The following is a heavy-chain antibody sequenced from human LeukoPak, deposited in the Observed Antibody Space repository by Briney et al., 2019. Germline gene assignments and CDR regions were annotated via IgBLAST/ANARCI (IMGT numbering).Heavy chain of an antibody. J-gene: IGHJ3*02. CDR1: GGSISSGSYY. CDR3: ARVYGDYQSWAFDI. D-gene: IGHD4-17*01. CDR2: IYTSGST. V-gene: IGHV4-61*02. Sequence: PSETLSLTCTVSGGSISSGSYYWSWIRQPAGKGLEWIGRIYTSGSTNYNPSLKSRVTISVDTSKNQFSLKLSSVTAADTAVYYCARVYGDYQSWAFDIWGQGTMVTVSS.